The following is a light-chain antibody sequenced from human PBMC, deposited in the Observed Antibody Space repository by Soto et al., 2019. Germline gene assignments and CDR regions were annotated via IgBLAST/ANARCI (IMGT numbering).Light chain of an antibody. Sequence: EIVLIQSPATLSLSPGERATLSCRASQSVGSYLAWYQHKPGQAPRLLLSDASNRATGIPARFSGSESETDFTLTISSLEPEDSAVYYCQQRSNWPSLTFGGGTKVEIK. J-gene: IGKJ4*01. V-gene: IGKV3-11*01. CDR1: QSVGSY. CDR2: DAS. CDR3: QQRSNWPSLT.